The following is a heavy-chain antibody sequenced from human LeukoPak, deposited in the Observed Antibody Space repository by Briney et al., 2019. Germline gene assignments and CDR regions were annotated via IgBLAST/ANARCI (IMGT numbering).Heavy chain of an antibody. Sequence: GGSLSLSCAASGFTLSSYGMNGVRQAPGKGLDWVAFLRYDGSTAFYEDSVKGRFTISRDSSKNTLYLQMNSLTPADTAIYYCAKDPYGGTYPSYFDYWGQGTLVTVSS. CDR3: AKDPYGGTYPSYFDY. V-gene: IGHV3-30*02. CDR1: GFTLSSYG. D-gene: IGHD1-26*01. CDR2: LRYDGSTA. J-gene: IGHJ4*02.